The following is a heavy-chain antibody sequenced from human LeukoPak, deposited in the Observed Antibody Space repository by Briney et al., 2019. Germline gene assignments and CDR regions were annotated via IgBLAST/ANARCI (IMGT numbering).Heavy chain of an antibody. Sequence: PGGSLRLCCSASGFTFSGYWMNWVRQAPGKGLVWVSRINTDGTSTIYADSVKGRFTISRDNAKNTLYLQMNSLRAEDTAVYGCARVNEWAYDYWDQGTLVTVSS. J-gene: IGHJ4*02. D-gene: IGHD1-26*01. CDR3: ARVNEWAYDY. CDR1: GFTFSGYW. V-gene: IGHV3-74*01. CDR2: INTDGTST.